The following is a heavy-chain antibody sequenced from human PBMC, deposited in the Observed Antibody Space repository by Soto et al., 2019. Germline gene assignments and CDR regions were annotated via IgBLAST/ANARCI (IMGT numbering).Heavy chain of an antibody. CDR1: GGTFSSYA. D-gene: IGHD5-18*01. Sequence: GASVKVSCKASGGTFSSYAISWVRRAPGQGLEWMGGIIPIFGTANYAQKFQGRVTITADESTSTAYMELSSLRSEDTAVYYCARSGGVGTDTAMEPFDYWGQGTLVTVSS. CDR3: ARSGGVGTDTAMEPFDY. J-gene: IGHJ4*02. V-gene: IGHV1-69*13. CDR2: IIPIFGTA.